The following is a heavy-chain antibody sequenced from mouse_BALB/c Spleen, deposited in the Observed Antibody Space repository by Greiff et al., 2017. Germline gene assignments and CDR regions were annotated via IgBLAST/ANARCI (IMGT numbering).Heavy chain of an antibody. CDR3: ARYYDGYYVFAY. J-gene: IGHJ3*01. Sequence: VQLKQSGPSLVKPSQTLSLTCSVTGDSITSGYWNWIRKFPGNKLEYMGYISYSGSTYYNPSLKSRISITRDTSKNQYYLQLNSVTTEDTATYYCARYYDGYYVFAYWGQGTLVTVSA. CDR1: GDSITSGY. D-gene: IGHD2-3*01. V-gene: IGHV3-8*02. CDR2: ISYSGST.